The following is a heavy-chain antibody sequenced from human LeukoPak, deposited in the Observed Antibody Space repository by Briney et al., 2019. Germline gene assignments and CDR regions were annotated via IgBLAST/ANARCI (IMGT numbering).Heavy chain of an antibody. Sequence: ASVKVSCKASGYPFTASYINRVRQAPGQGLEWMGRISPNSGVTYFPPKFQGRVTMTRDTSINTAYMELSRLTSDDTAVYYCVRDAGYGDYGPDYWGQGTLVTVSS. V-gene: IGHV1-2*06. CDR1: GYPFTASY. CDR2: ISPNSGVT. CDR3: VRDAGYGDYGPDY. J-gene: IGHJ4*02. D-gene: IGHD4-17*01.